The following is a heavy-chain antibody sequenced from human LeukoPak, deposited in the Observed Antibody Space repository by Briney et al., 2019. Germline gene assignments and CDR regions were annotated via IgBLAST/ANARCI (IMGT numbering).Heavy chain of an antibody. V-gene: IGHV3-66*01. CDR1: GFTVSSNY. J-gene: IGHJ4*02. CDR3: ARGPKTSFDY. Sequence: GGSLRLSCAASGFTVSSNYMSWVRQAPGKGLEWVSVIYSGGSTYYADPVKGRFTISRGNSKNTLYLQMNSLRAEDTAIYYCARGPKTSFDYWGQGTLVTVSS. CDR2: IYSGGST.